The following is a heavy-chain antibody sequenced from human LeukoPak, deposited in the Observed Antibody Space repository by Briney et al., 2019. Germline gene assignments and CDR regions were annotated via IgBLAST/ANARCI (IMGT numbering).Heavy chain of an antibody. CDR2: IYYSGST. J-gene: IGHJ4*02. D-gene: IGHD1-26*01. CDR3: AVLRGELLQN. V-gene: IGHV4-59*01. Sequence: SETLSLTCTVSGGSISSYYWSWIRQPPGRGLEWIGYIYYSGSTNYNPSLKSRVTISVDTSKNQFSLKLSSVTAADTAVYYCAVLRGELLQNWGQGTLVTVSS. CDR1: GGSISSYY.